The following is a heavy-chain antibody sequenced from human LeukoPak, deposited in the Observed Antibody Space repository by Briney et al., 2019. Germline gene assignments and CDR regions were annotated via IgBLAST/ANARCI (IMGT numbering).Heavy chain of an antibody. V-gene: IGHV4-34*01. J-gene: IGHJ4*02. CDR1: GGSFSGYY. Sequence: PSETLSLTCAVYGGSFSGYYWSWIRQPPGKGLEWIGEINHSGSTNYNPSLKSRVTISVDTSKNQFSLKLSSVTAADTAVYYCAKGGDSSGYYFFDYWGQGTLVTVSS. CDR2: INHSGST. CDR3: AKGGDSSGYYFFDY. D-gene: IGHD3-22*01.